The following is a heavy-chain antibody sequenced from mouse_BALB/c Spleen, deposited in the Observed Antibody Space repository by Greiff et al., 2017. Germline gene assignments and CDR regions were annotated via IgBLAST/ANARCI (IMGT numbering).Heavy chain of an antibody. J-gene: IGHJ2*01. Sequence: EVNVVESGGGLVQPGGSRKLSCAASGFTFSSFGMHWVRQAPEKGLEWVAYISSGSSTIYYADTVKGRFTISRDNPKNTLFLQMTSLRSEDTAMYYCARSGTTATFDYWGQGTTLTVSS. CDR2: ISSGSSTI. D-gene: IGHD1-2*01. CDR1: GFTFSSFG. CDR3: ARSGTTATFDY. V-gene: IGHV5-17*02.